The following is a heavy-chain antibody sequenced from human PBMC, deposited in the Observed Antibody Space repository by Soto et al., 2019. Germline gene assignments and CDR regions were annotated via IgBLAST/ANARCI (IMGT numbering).Heavy chain of an antibody. CDR2: IYRTGST. CDR1: GGPFTSNNW. J-gene: IGHJ4*02. V-gene: IGHV4-4*02. Sequence: PSETLSLTCAVSGGPFTSNNWWTWVRQPPGQGLEWIGEIYRTGSTNYNPSLKSRVTISRDKSENQFSLKVTSLTAADTAVYYCASRDPGTSVDYWGQGALVTVSS. D-gene: IGHD1-7*01. CDR3: ASRDPGTSVDY.